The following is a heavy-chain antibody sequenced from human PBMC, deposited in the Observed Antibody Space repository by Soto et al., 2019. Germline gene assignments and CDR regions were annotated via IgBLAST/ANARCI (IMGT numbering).Heavy chain of an antibody. V-gene: IGHV1-18*01. CDR3: ARYYYDSGGYPTYAFDI. Sequence: QVQLVQSGAEVKKPGASVKVSCKASGYTFTSYGISWVRQAPGPGLEWMGWTSAYNGNTNYAQKLQGRVTMTTDPSTTSAYMELRSVRTDDTAVYYCARYYYDSGGYPTYAFDIWGRGKMVAVAS. J-gene: IGHJ3*02. CDR1: GYTFTSYG. D-gene: IGHD3-22*01. CDR2: TSAYNGNT.